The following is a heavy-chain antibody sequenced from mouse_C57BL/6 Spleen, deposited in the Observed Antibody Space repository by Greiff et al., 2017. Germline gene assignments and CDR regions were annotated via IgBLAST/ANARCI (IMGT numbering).Heavy chain of an antibody. CDR2: ILPGSGST. Sequence: QVQLQQSGAELMKPGASVKLSCKATGYTFTGYWIEWVKQRPGHGLEWIGEILPGSGSTNYNEKFKGKATFTADTSSNTAYMQLSSLTTEDSAIYYWARSFIYDGYYGFAYWGQGTLVTVSA. CDR1: GYTFTGYW. D-gene: IGHD2-3*01. V-gene: IGHV1-9*01. J-gene: IGHJ3*01. CDR3: ARSFIYDGYYGFAY.